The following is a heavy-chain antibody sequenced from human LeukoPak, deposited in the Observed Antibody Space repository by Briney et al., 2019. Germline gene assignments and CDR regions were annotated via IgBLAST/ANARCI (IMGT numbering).Heavy chain of an antibody. Sequence: GGSLRLSCAASGFTFTNYAMNWVRQAPGKGVEWVSYISSGGRTIYYADSVKGRFTISRNNARNSLYLQMNSLRAEDAAMYYCARGEEMATRMGIDYWGQGTLVTVSS. D-gene: IGHD5-24*01. CDR1: GFTFTNYA. CDR2: ISSGGRTI. V-gene: IGHV3-48*01. CDR3: ARGEEMATRMGIDY. J-gene: IGHJ4*02.